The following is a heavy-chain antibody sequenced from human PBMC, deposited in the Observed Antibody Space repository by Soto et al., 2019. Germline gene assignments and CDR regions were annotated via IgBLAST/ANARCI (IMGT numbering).Heavy chain of an antibody. CDR3: AREEGSSSSGRPVEYYGMDV. Sequence: SVKVSCKASGGTFSSYAISWVRQAPGQGLEWMGGIIPIFGTANYAQKFQGRVTITADESTSTAYMELSSLRSGDTAVYYCAREEGSSSSGRPVEYYGMDVWGQGTTVTVSS. CDR2: IIPIFGTA. J-gene: IGHJ6*02. CDR1: GGTFSSYA. D-gene: IGHD6-6*01. V-gene: IGHV1-69*13.